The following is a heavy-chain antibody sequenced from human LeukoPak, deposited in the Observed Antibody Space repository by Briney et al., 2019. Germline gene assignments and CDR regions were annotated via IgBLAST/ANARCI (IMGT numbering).Heavy chain of an antibody. V-gene: IGHV3-23*01. J-gene: IGHJ4*02. CDR3: AKDDPMEDDY. CDR1: GFTFSSYA. D-gene: IGHD1-1*01. CDR2: ISGSGGST. Sequence: PGGSLRLACAASGFTFSSYAMSWVGQAPGKGLEWVSAISGSGGSTYYADSVKGRFTISRDNSKNSLYLQMNSLRAEDTAVYYCAKDDPMEDDYWGQGTLVTVSS.